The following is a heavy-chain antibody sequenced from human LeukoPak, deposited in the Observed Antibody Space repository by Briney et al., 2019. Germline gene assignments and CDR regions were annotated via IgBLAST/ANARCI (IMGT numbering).Heavy chain of an antibody. D-gene: IGHD6-6*01. CDR2: IYNGEST. CDR3: ARSARIAARPQNFDY. J-gene: IGHJ4*02. CDR1: VAPSLVAVTT. Sequence: SETLSLTCTVSVAPSLVAVTTGAGSASPQGKGLEWIGNIYNGESTYYNPSLKSRLTISVDTSKNQFSLKLRSVTAADTAVYFCARSARIAARPQNFDYWGQGTLVPVSS. V-gene: IGHV4-39*01.